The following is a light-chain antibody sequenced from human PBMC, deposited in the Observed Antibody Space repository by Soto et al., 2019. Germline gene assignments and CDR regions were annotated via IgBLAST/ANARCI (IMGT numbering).Light chain of an antibody. Sequence: QSALTQPASVSGSPGQSITISCTRSSTDFENYNLVSWYQHCPDKAPKLIIYEGTKRPSEISDRFSGSESGTTASLIISGLPAEDEADYYRASLGGSRGPGVFGGGTKLTVL. V-gene: IGLV2-23*01. CDR3: ASLGGSRGPGV. CDR2: EGT. CDR1: STDFENYNL. J-gene: IGLJ2*01.